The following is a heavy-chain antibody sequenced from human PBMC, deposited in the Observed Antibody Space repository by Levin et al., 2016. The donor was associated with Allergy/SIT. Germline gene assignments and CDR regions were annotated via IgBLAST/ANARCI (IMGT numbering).Heavy chain of an antibody. CDR1: GFTFDDYA. CDR3: AKPKASGFDY. CDR2: ISGDGGST. Sequence: GESLKISCAASGFTFDDYAMHWVRQAPGKGLEWVSLISGDGGSTYYADSVKGRFTISRDNSKNSLYLQMNSLRTEDTALYYCAKPKASGFDYWGQGTLVTVSS. J-gene: IGHJ4*02. V-gene: IGHV3-43*02.